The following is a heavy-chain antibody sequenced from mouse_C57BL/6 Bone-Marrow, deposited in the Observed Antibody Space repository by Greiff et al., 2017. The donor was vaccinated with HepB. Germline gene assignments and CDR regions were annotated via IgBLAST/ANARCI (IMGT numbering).Heavy chain of an antibody. CDR1: GYTFTSYW. CDR3: ARDLITTVVAKDFDY. D-gene: IGHD1-1*01. V-gene: IGHV1-55*01. Sequence: QVQLQQPGAELVKPGASVKMSCKASGYTFTSYWITWVKQRPGQGLEWIGDIYPGSGSTNYNEKFKSKATLTVDTSSSKAYMQLSILTSEDSAVYYCARDLITTVVAKDFDYWGQGTTLTVSS. J-gene: IGHJ2*01. CDR2: IYPGSGST.